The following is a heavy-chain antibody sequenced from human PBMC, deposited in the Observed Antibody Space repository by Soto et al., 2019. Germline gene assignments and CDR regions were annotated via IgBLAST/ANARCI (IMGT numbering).Heavy chain of an antibody. J-gene: IGHJ4*02. CDR3: ARALSGPGLFDY. D-gene: IGHD3-16*02. CDR2: ISAYNGNI. Sequence: ASVKVSCKASGYTFTNYGISWVRQAPGQGLEWMGWISAYNGNIKYAQKLQGRVTMTTDTSTSTAYMELRSLRSDDTAVYYCARALSGPGLFDYWGQVTLVTVSS. CDR1: GYTFTNYG. V-gene: IGHV1-18*01.